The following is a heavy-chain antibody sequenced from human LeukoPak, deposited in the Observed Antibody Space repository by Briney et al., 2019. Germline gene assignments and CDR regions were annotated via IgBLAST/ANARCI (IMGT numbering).Heavy chain of an antibody. D-gene: IGHD2-21*02. CDR2: ISSGSSTI. Sequence: PGGSLRLSCAASGFTFSSYSMNWVRQAPGKGLEWVSYISSGSSTIYYADSLKGRFTISRDNAKNSLCLQMNSLRDEDTAVYYCARENIVVVTAIRDAFDIWGQGTMVTVSS. CDR1: GFTFSSYS. CDR3: ARENIVVVTAIRDAFDI. V-gene: IGHV3-48*02. J-gene: IGHJ3*02.